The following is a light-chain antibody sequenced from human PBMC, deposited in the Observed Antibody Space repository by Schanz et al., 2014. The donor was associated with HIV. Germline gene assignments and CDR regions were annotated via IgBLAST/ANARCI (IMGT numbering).Light chain of an antibody. CDR3: QSYDSRLSSVV. CDR2: GNS. CDR1: SSNIGAGYD. J-gene: IGLJ3*02. V-gene: IGLV1-40*01. Sequence: QSVLTQPPSVSGAPGQRVTISCTGSSSNIGAGYDVHWYQQLPGTAPKLLIYGNSNRPSGVPDRFSGSKSDTSASLAITGLQADDEAHYYCQSYDSRLSSVVFGGGTKLTVL.